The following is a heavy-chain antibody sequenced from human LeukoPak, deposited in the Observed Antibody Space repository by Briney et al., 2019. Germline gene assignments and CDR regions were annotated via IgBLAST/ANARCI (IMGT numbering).Heavy chain of an antibody. CDR2: MNPNSGNT. Sequence: ASVKVSCKASGYTFTSYDINWVRQATGQGLEWMGWMNPNSGNTGYAQKFQGRVTMTRNTSISTAYMELSSLRAEDTAVYYCARAAVSGYDYLRFDYYYYMDVWGKGTTVTISS. D-gene: IGHD5-12*01. V-gene: IGHV1-8*01. CDR3: ARAAVSGYDYLRFDYYYYMDV. CDR1: GYTFTSYD. J-gene: IGHJ6*03.